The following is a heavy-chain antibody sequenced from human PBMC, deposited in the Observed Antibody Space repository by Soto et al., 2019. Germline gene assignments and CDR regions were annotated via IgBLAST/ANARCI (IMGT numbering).Heavy chain of an antibody. CDR3: ARDPTTWGDGGMDV. CDR2: IWYDGSNK. D-gene: IGHD3-16*01. V-gene: IGHV3-33*01. J-gene: IGHJ6*02. Sequence: QVQLVESGGGVVQPGRSLRLSCAASGFTFSSYGMHWVRQAPGKGLEWVAVIWYDGSNKYYADSVKGRFTISRDNSKNTLYLQMNSLRAEDTAVYYCARDPTTWGDGGMDVWGQGTTVTVSS. CDR1: GFTFSSYG.